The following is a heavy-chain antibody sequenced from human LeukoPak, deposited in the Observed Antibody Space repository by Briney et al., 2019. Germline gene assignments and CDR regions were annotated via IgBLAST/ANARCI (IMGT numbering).Heavy chain of an antibody. CDR3: ARGGSGSYDLNL. J-gene: IGHJ5*02. CDR1: GFSVENNY. Sequence: GGSLRLSCAASGFSVENNYMRWVRQAPGRGLEWVSVIYSGGNTYYADSVEGRFTISRHNSKNTLYLQMNSLRTDDTAVYYWARGGSGSYDLNLWGQGTLVTVSS. D-gene: IGHD3-10*01. V-gene: IGHV3-53*04. CDR2: IYSGGNT.